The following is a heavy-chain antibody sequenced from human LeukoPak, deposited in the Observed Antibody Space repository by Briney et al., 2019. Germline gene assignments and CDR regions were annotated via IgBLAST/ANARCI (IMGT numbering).Heavy chain of an antibody. J-gene: IGHJ6*03. CDR1: GDSISYGSYY. CDR3: ARDVPIFGVVSYYYYMDV. D-gene: IGHD3-3*01. Sequence: SQTLSLTCTASGDSISYGSYYWSWIRQPAGKGLEWIGRIYTGGNTNYNPSLKSRVTISVDTSKNQSSLELSSVTAADTAVYYCARDVPIFGVVSYYYYMDVWGQGTTVTVS. V-gene: IGHV4-61*02. CDR2: IYTGGNT.